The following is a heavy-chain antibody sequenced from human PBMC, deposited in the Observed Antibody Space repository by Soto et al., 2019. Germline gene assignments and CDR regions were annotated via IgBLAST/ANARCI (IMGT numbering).Heavy chain of an antibody. D-gene: IGHD7-27*01. CDR1: GGSISNVNDC. CDR2: SYSGGSI. Sequence: QVQLQESGPGLVKPSETLSLTCIVSGGSISNVNDCWSWIRQRPDKGLEWIGPSYSGGSIYNNPSLTSRVTISEDTSKNQFSLQLSSVSAADTAVYYCARGPSGDKVDYWGQGTLVTVSS. CDR3: ARGPSGDKVDY. V-gene: IGHV4-30-4*01. J-gene: IGHJ4*02.